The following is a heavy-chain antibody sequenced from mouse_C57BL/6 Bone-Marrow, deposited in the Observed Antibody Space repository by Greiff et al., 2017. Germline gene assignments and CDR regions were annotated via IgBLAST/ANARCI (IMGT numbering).Heavy chain of an antibody. CDR2: IWSGGST. CDR3: ARSYYDYDGVAY. CDR1: GFSLTSYG. Sequence: VHLVESGPGLVQPSQSLSITCTVSGFSLTSYGVHWVRQSPGKGLEWLGVIWSGGSTDYNAAFISRLSISKDNSKSQVFFKMNSLQADDTAIYYCARSYYDYDGVAYWGQGTLVTVSA. V-gene: IGHV2-2*01. D-gene: IGHD2-4*01. J-gene: IGHJ3*01.